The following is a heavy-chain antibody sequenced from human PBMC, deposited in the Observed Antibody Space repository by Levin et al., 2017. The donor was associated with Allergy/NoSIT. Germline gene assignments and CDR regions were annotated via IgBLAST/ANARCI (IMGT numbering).Heavy chain of an antibody. CDR3: ARARDSYGYLPLDY. D-gene: IGHD5-18*01. V-gene: IGHV4-59*01. CDR1: GGSMSPYY. J-gene: IGHJ4*02. CDR2: IFLSGST. Sequence: SQTLSLTCSVSGGSMSPYYWSWIRQTPGRGLEWIGYIFLSGSTSYNPSLEGRVTISIDKSRTQFSLKLSSVTAADTALYFCARARDSYGYLPLDYWGQGTLAIVST.